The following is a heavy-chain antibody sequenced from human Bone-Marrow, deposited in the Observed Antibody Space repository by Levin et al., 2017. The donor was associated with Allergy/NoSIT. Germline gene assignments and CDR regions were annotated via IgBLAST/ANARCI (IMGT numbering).Heavy chain of an antibody. CDR2: IGSAGDT. CDR3: ARGGAASGFYHYAMDV. J-gene: IGHJ6*02. CDR1: GFMFGSYD. V-gene: IGHV3-13*01. D-gene: IGHD6-13*01. Sequence: GGSLRLSCVASGFMFGSYDMIWVRQSPGKGLEWVAAIGSAGDTYYRDSVKGRFTISRENAKSSLSLLMNSLEAGDTAVYFCARGGAASGFYHYAMDVWGQGTPVTVSS.